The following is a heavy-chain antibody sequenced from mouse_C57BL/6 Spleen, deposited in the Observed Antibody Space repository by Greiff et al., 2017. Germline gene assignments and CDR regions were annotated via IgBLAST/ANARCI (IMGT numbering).Heavy chain of an antibody. J-gene: IGHJ2*01. V-gene: IGHV5-6*01. CDR3: AGGYGNYFDY. Sequence: EVKVVESGGDLVKPGGSLKLSCAASGFTFSSYGMSWVRQTPDKRLEWVATISSGGSYTYYPDSVKGRFTISRDNAKNTLYLQMSSLKSEDTAMYYCAGGYGNYFDYWGQGTTLTVSS. D-gene: IGHD2-1*01. CDR2: ISSGGSYT. CDR1: GFTFSSYG.